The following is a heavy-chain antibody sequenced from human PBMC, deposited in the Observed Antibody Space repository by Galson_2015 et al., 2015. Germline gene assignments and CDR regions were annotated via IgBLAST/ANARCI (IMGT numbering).Heavy chain of an antibody. D-gene: IGHD2-2*01. Sequence: SLRLSCAASGFTFDDFAMQWVRQAPGKGLEWVSGISWNGGHIDYADSVKGRFIISRDNAKNSLYLQMNSLRVEDTAFYYCAKDGPVGVVPAASQAFHIWGQGTLVTVSS. CDR1: GFTFDDFA. CDR3: AKDGPVGVVPAASQAFHI. J-gene: IGHJ3*02. CDR2: ISWNGGHI. V-gene: IGHV3-9*01.